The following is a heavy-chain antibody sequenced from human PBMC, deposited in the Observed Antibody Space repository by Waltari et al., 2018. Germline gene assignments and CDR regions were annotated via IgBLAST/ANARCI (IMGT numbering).Heavy chain of an antibody. Sequence: EVQLVESGGGLVQPGGSLRLSCAASGFTFRTYAMSWVRQAPGKGLEWVSVIRGSGDITYYADSVKCRFTISRDNSKNTLYLQMNSLRAEDTAVYYCAKHHKGSTWYKDYYGMDVWGQGTTVTVSS. CDR1: GFTFRTYA. CDR2: IRGSGDIT. V-gene: IGHV3-23*04. J-gene: IGHJ6*02. CDR3: AKHHKGSTWYKDYYGMDV. D-gene: IGHD6-13*01.